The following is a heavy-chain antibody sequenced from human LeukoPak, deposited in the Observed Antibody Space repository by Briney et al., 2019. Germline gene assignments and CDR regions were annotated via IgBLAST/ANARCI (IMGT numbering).Heavy chain of an antibody. J-gene: IGHJ4*02. V-gene: IGHV3-30*03. CDR1: GFTFDDYG. CDR2: ISYDGSNK. CDR3: ASATIFGVVIYY. D-gene: IGHD3-3*01. Sequence: GGSLRLSCAASGFTFDDYGMSWVRQAPGKGLEWAAVISYDGSNKYYADSMKGRFTISRDNSKNTLYLQMNSLRAEDTAVYYCASATIFGVVIYYWGQGTLVTVSS.